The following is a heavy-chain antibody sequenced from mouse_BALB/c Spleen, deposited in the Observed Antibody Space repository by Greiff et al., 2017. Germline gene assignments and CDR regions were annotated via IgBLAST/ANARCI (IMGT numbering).Heavy chain of an antibody. CDR2: IDPENGDT. V-gene: IGHV14-4*02. Sequence: VQLQQSGAELVRSGASVKLSCTASGFNIKDYYMHWVKQRPEQGLEWIGWIDPENGDTEYAPKFQGKATMTADTSSNTAYLQLSSLTSEDTAVYSCNACYGGPGFAYWGQGTLVTVSA. J-gene: IGHJ3*01. CDR3: NACYGGPGFAY. D-gene: IGHD1-2*01. CDR1: GFNIKDYY.